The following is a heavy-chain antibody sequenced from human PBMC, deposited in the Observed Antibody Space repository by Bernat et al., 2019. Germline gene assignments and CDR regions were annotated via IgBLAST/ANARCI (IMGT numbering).Heavy chain of an antibody. V-gene: IGHV3-33*01. J-gene: IGHJ4*02. CDR3: ARDRQNYYGSGVRRYFDY. CDR1: GFTFSSYG. Sequence: QVQLVESGGGVVQPGRSLRLSCAASGFTFSSYGMHWVRQAPGKGLERVAVIWYDGSNKYYADSVKGRFTISRDNSKNTLYLQMNSLRAEDTAVYYCARDRQNYYGSGVRRYFDYWGQGTLVTVSS. CDR2: IWYDGSNK. D-gene: IGHD3-10*01.